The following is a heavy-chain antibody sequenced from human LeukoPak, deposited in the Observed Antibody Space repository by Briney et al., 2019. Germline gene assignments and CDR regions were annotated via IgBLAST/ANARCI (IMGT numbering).Heavy chain of an antibody. Sequence: GGSLRLSCAASGFTFSNAWMSWVRQAPGKGLEWVGRIKSKTDGGTTDYAAPVKGRFTISRDDSKNTLYLQMNSLKTEDTAVYYCTTDPAYCGGDCYSDYWGQGTLVTVSS. CDR1: GFTFSNAW. J-gene: IGHJ4*02. CDR2: IKSKTDGGTT. CDR3: TTDPAYCGGDCYSDY. D-gene: IGHD2-21*02. V-gene: IGHV3-15*01.